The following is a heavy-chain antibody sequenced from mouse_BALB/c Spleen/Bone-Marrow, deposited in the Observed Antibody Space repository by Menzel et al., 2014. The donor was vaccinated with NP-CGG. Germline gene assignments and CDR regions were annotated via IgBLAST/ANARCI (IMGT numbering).Heavy chain of an antibody. D-gene: IGHD2-4*01. J-gene: IGHJ1*01. V-gene: IGHV14-3*02. CDR2: IDPANGNT. Sequence: EVQRVESGAELVKPGASVKLSCTASGFNIKDTYMHWVKQRPEQGLEWIGRIDPANGNTKYDTKFQGKATITADTSSNTACLQLSSLTSEDTAVYYCATMITDWYFDVWGAGTTVTVSS. CDR3: ATMITDWYFDV. CDR1: GFNIKDTY.